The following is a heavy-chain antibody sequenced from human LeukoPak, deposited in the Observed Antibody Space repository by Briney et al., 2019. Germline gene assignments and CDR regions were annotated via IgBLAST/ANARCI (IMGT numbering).Heavy chain of an antibody. V-gene: IGHV6-1*01. Sequence: SQTLSLTCAISGDSVSSNSVAWHWFRQSPSRGLEWLGRTYYTSKWNNDYAESVQSRIAVNPDTSKHQFSLYLNSVTLEDTAVYYCARQASRRFDPWGQGTQVTDSS. CDR1: GDSVSSNSVA. J-gene: IGHJ5*02. CDR3: ARQASRRFDP. CDR2: TYYTSKWNN.